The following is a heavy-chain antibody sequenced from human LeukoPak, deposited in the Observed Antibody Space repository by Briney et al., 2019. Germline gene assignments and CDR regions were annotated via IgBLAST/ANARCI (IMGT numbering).Heavy chain of an antibody. V-gene: IGHV3-48*04. CDR1: GFTFRSYC. D-gene: IGHD3-22*01. Sequence: PGGSPGLLLGASGFTFRSYCMNWVRQAPGKGLEGGLYIDSSGSSIYYAGSVKGRLTISRDNAKNSLYLQMNSRRAEDTAVYYCARDRGYFDSSGYSDYWGQGTLVTVSS. CDR2: IDSSGSSI. J-gene: IGHJ4*02. CDR3: ARDRGYFDSSGYSDY.